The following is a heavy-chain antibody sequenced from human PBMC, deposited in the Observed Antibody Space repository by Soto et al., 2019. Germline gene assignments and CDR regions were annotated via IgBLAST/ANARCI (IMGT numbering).Heavy chain of an antibody. CDR1: GFTFDDYA. CDR3: AKDLLTRYFDY. CDR2: ISWNSGSI. Sequence: EVQLVESGGGLVQPGRSLRLSCAASGFTFDDYAMHWVRQAPGKGLEWVSGISWNSGSIGYADSVKGRFTISRDNAKNFLYLQMHSLRAEDTALYYCAKDLLTRYFDYWGQGTLVTVSS. D-gene: IGHD1-26*01. V-gene: IGHV3-9*01. J-gene: IGHJ4*02.